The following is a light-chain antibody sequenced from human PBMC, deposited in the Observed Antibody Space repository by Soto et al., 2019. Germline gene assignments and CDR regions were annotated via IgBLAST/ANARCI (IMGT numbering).Light chain of an antibody. CDR2: AAS. CDR3: QQSYSTPRD. CDR1: QSISNS. J-gene: IGKJ5*01. Sequence: DIQMTQSPSSLSPSVVDRFTITFRASQSISNSLNWYQQKPGRAPKLLIYAASSLQSGVPSRFSGSGSGTDFILTISSLQPEDFATYYCQQSYSTPRDFGQGTRLEI. V-gene: IGKV1-39*01.